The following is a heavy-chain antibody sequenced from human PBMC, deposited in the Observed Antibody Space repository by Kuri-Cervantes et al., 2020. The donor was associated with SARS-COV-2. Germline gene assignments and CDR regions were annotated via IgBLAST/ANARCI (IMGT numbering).Heavy chain of an antibody. Sequence: SETLSLTCTVSGGSISSGDYYWSWIRQPPGKGLEWIGYIYYSGSTYYNPSLKSRVTISVDTSKNRFSLKLSSVTATDTAVYYCDRGGGGYCSSTSCYYYYYDMDVWGQGTTVTVSS. CDR2: IYYSGST. CDR1: GGSISSGDYY. D-gene: IGHD2-2*01. V-gene: IGHV4-30-4*01. J-gene: IGHJ6*02. CDR3: DRGGGGYCSSTSCYYYYYDMDV.